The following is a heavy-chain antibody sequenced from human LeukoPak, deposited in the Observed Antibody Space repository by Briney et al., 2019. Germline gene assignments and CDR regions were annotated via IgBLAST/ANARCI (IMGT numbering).Heavy chain of an antibody. CDR2: VVANGGGT. D-gene: IGHD6-19*01. CDR1: GFTFSSYA. CDR3: AKGAIGMAGLDY. V-gene: IGHV3-23*01. Sequence: GGSLRLSCAASGFTFSSYAMSWVRQAPGKGLEWVSSVVANGGGTYYAASVKGRFSISRDNSKNTLYLQMNNLRDEDTAIYYCAKGAIGMAGLDYWGQGTLVTVSS. J-gene: IGHJ4*02.